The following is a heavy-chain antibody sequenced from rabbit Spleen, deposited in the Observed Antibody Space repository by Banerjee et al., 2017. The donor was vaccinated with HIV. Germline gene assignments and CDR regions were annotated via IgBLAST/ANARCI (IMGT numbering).Heavy chain of an antibody. J-gene: IGHJ6*01. CDR2: IDAGNSDFT. Sequence: QSLEESGGDLVKPGASLTLTCTASGVSFTFSSYMCWVRQAPGKGLEWIACIDAGNSDFTYFATWAKGRFPISKTSSTTVTLQVTRLTAADTATYFCARDTSTSFSSYGMDLWGQGTLVTVS. V-gene: IGHV1S40*01. D-gene: IGHD1-1*01. CDR3: ARDTSTSFSSYGMDL. CDR1: GVSFTFSSY.